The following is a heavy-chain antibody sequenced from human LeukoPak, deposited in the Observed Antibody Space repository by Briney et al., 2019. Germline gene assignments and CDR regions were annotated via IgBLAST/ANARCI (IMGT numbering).Heavy chain of an antibody. Sequence: GGSLRLSCAASGFTFSSYAMTWVRQAPGKGLEWVSTISGSGDSTYFADSVKGRFTISRDNSKNTLYLQMDTLRAEDTAVYYCAKVRNYDSSAYYWNDAFDIWGQGTMVTVSS. CDR1: GFTFSSYA. D-gene: IGHD3-22*01. J-gene: IGHJ3*02. V-gene: IGHV3-23*01. CDR2: ISGSGDST. CDR3: AKVRNYDSSAYYWNDAFDI.